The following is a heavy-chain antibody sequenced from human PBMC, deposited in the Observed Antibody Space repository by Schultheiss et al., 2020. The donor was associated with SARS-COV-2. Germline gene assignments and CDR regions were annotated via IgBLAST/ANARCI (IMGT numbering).Heavy chain of an antibody. CDR2: INTDGTYT. J-gene: IGHJ4*02. D-gene: IGHD6-6*01. V-gene: IGHV3-74*01. CDR3: ARNAARLITRAQFDY. CDR1: GFSFSDYW. Sequence: GESLKISCAASGFSFSDYWMHWVRQAPGKGLVWVAHINTDGTYTRFADSVKGRFTISRHNAKNSLYLQMNSLRAEDTAVYYCARNAARLITRAQFDYWGQGTLVTVSS.